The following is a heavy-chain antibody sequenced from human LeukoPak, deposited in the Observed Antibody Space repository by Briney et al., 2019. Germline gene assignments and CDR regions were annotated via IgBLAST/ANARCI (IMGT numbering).Heavy chain of an antibody. V-gene: IGHV3-30*03. Sequence: GGSLRLSCAASGFIFSNYGMHWVRQAPGKGLEWVAVISYDGSNKYYADSVQGRFAISRDNSKNTLYLQMNSLIAEDTAVYYCARGIPSDYWGQGTLVTVSS. CDR3: ARGIPSDY. CDR2: ISYDGSNK. J-gene: IGHJ4*02. D-gene: IGHD3-10*01. CDR1: GFIFSNYG.